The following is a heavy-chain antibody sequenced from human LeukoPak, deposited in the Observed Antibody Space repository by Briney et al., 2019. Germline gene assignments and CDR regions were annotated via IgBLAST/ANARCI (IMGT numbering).Heavy chain of an antibody. V-gene: IGHV3-21*01. CDR3: ARGLGSYGYSDAFDI. J-gene: IGHJ3*02. CDR2: IIIGSSYI. CDR1: GFTFSSYT. D-gene: IGHD5-18*01. Sequence: PGGSLRLSCVASGFTFSSYTMNWVRQAPGKGLEWVSSIIIGSSYIYYADSVKGRFTISRDNAKNSLYLQMNSLRAEDTAVYYCARGLGSYGYSDAFDIWGQGTMVTVSS.